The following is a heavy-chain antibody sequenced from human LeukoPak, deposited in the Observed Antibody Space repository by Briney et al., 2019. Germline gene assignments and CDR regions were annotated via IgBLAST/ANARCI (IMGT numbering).Heavy chain of an antibody. CDR2: ISWNSGSI. V-gene: IGHV3-9*01. D-gene: IGHD3-16*01. J-gene: IGHJ3*02. CDR1: GFTFDDYA. Sequence: GVSLRLSCAASGFTFDDYAMHWVRQAPGKGLEWVSGISWNSGSIGYADSVKGRFTISRDNAKNSLYLQMNSLRAEDTALYYCAKVGYAFDIWGQGTMVTVSS. CDR3: AKVGYAFDI.